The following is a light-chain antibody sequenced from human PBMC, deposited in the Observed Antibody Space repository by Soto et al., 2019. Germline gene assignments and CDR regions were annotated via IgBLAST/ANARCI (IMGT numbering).Light chain of an antibody. Sequence: LKKSPGTLSLSPGARATLSCRASQSVSNNYLAWYQQKPGQAPRLLIYGASNRATGIPDRFSVSGSGTEFTLPISRLEPEDFAVYDCQQYGSSGTFGQGTKVDIK. J-gene: IGKJ1*01. CDR1: QSVSNNY. V-gene: IGKV3-20*01. CDR3: QQYGSSGT. CDR2: GAS.